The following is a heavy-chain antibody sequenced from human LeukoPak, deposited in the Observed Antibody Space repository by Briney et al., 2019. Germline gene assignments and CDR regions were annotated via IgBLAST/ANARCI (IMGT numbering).Heavy chain of an antibody. J-gene: IGHJ4*02. V-gene: IGHV3-21*01. CDR3: AREDPRATNAY. CDR2: ISSVSNYI. Sequence: GGSLRLSCAASGFAFNTYTMIWVRQAPRKGLEWVSSISSVSNYIYYADSLKGRFTISRDNAKNSLYLQMNSLRAEDTAVYYCAREDPRATNAYWGQGTLVTVSS. D-gene: IGHD5-12*01. CDR1: GFAFNTYT.